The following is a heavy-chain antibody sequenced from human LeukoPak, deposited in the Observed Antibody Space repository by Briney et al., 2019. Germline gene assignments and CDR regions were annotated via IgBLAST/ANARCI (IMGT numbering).Heavy chain of an antibody. CDR2: INPNSGGT. J-gene: IGHJ3*02. CDR1: GYTFTGYY. Sequence: ASAKVSCKASGYTFTGYYMHWVRQAPGQGLEWMGRINPNSGGTNYAQKFQGRVTMTRDTSISTAYMELSRLRSDDTAVYYCARDRGSYGNDAFDIWGQGTMVTVSS. CDR3: ARDRGSYGNDAFDI. V-gene: IGHV1-2*06. D-gene: IGHD1-26*01.